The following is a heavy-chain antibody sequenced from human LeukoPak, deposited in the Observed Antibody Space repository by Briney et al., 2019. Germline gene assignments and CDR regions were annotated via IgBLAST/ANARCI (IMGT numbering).Heavy chain of an antibody. Sequence: GGSLRLSCAASGFTFSSYSMNWVRQAPEKGLEWVSYISSASGSIYYADSVKARFTISRDNAKNSLFLQMNSLRAEDTAVYYCARRGLNSSPIWGQGTLVTVAS. CDR1: GFTFSSYS. D-gene: IGHD6-13*01. J-gene: IGHJ4*02. CDR3: ARRGLNSSPI. V-gene: IGHV3-48*04. CDR2: ISSASGSI.